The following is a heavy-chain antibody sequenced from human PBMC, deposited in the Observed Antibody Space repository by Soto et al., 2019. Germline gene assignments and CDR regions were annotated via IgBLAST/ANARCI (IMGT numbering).Heavy chain of an antibody. CDR3: VRDLKMAYYFDY. V-gene: IGHV3-74*01. CDR1: GFTFSSYW. D-gene: IGHD5-12*01. Sequence: MRLSWAASGFTFSSYWMHWVRQAPGKGLVWVSRINSDGSSTSYADSVKGRFTISRDNAKNTLYLQMNSLRAEDTAVYYCVRDLKMAYYFDYWGQGTLVTVSS. CDR2: INSDGSST. J-gene: IGHJ4*02.